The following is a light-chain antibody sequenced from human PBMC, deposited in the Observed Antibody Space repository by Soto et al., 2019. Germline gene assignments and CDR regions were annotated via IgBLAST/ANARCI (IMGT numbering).Light chain of an antibody. J-gene: IGKJ1*01. CDR3: QQYHSTPVT. CDR2: WAS. Sequence: DIVMTQSPASLAVSLGERATINCKSSQSVLNRSNNKNYVAWFQQKPGQTPKLLIYWASTRESGVPDRFSGSGSGTDFTLTISGLQAEDVAVYHCQQYHSTPVTFGQGTKVDIK. V-gene: IGKV4-1*01. CDR1: QSVLNRSNNKNY.